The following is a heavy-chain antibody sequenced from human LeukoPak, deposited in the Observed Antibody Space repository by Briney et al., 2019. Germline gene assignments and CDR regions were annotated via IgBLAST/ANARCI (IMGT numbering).Heavy chain of an antibody. CDR3: AKGVLSSGWSFSDY. Sequence: GGSLRLSCAASGISFGSYAMTWVRQAPGKGLEWVSAMSGSGDNTHYADSVKGRFTISRDNSKNTLYLQMNSLRAEDTAVYFCAKGVLSSGWSFSDYWGQGALVTVSS. J-gene: IGHJ4*02. CDR1: GISFGSYA. V-gene: IGHV3-23*01. D-gene: IGHD6-19*01. CDR2: MSGSGDNT.